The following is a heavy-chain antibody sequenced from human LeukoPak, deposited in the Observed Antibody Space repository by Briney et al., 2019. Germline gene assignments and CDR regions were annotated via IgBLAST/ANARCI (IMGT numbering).Heavy chain of an antibody. CDR3: ARDRANPGAIRYCDFYGMDV. CDR2: ISSSSSTI. CDR1: GFTFSSYS. D-gene: IGHD3-9*01. V-gene: IGHV3-48*02. J-gene: IGHJ6*02. Sequence: GGSLRLSCAASGFTFSSYSMNWVRQAPGKGLEWVSYISSSSSTIYYADSVKGRFTISRDNAKNSLYLQMNSLRDEDTAVYYCARDRANPGAIRYCDFYGMDVWGQGTTATVSS.